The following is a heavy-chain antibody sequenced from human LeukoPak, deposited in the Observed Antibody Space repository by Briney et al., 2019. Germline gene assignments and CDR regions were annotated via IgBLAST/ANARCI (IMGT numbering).Heavy chain of an antibody. V-gene: IGHV4-34*01. Sequence: SETLSLTCAVYGGSFSGYYWSWIRQPPGKGLEWIGEINHSGSTNYNPSLKSGVTISVDTSKNQFSLKLSSVTAADTAVYYCARGGYYDSSGYPRTFDYWGQGTLVTVSS. CDR1: GGSFSGYY. D-gene: IGHD3-22*01. CDR2: INHSGST. CDR3: ARGGYYDSSGYPRTFDY. J-gene: IGHJ4*02.